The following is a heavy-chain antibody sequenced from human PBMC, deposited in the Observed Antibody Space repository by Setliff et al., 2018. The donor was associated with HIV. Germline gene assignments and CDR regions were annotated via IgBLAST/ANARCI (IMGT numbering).Heavy chain of an antibody. CDR3: ASTGYSSGWSFDY. V-gene: IGHV4-39*07. Sequence: SETLSLTCTVSGGSIRNGLYYWHWIRQPPGKGLEWIGSIYYSGSTYYNPSLKSRVTISVDTSKNQFSLKLSSVTAADTAVYYCASTGYSSGWSFDYWGQGTLVTVSS. J-gene: IGHJ4*02. D-gene: IGHD6-19*01. CDR2: IYYSGST. CDR1: GGSIRNGLYY.